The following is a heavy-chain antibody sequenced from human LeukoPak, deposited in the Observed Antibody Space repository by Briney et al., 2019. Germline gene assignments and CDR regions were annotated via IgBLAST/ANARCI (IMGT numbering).Heavy chain of an antibody. CDR3: ARHSRLDKSSLSWADY. CDR2: IYYSGST. J-gene: IGHJ4*02. D-gene: IGHD2-2*03. Sequence: ASDTLSLTCTVSGGSISNYYWRWIRQPPGKGLEWIGYIYYSGSTNYNPSLKSRITISVDTSKNQFSLRLSSVTAADTAVYYCARHSRLDKSSLSWADYWGQGTLVTVSS. V-gene: IGHV4-59*08. CDR1: GGSISNYY.